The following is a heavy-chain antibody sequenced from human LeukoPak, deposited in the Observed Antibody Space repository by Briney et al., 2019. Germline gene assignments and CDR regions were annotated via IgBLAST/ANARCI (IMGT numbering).Heavy chain of an antibody. J-gene: IGHJ4*02. CDR3: AKVDSKGWELRGSLNFDY. CDR2: ISYDGSNK. CDR1: GFTFSSYG. D-gene: IGHD1-26*01. V-gene: IGHV3-30*18. Sequence: GRSLRLSCAASGFTFSSYGMHWVRQAPGKGLEWVAVISYDGSNKYYADSVKGRFTISRDNSKNTLYLQMNSLRAEDTAVYYCAKVDSKGWELRGSLNFDYWGQGTLVTVSS.